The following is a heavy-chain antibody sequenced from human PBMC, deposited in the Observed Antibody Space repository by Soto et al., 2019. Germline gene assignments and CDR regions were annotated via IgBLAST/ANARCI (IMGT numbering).Heavy chain of an antibody. CDR3: ATGHQVRMADI. V-gene: IGHV3-11*03. CDR1: GFTVNANY. D-gene: IGHD2-15*01. J-gene: IGHJ3*02. Sequence: QVQLLESGGDLVKPGGSLRLSCAASGFTVNANYMAWIRQAPGKGLQWISYISGDSRDTNYADSVKGRFTISRDNAKNSLYLQMNSLRAEDTAIYVCATGHQVRMADILGQGTMVTVSS. CDR2: ISGDSRDT.